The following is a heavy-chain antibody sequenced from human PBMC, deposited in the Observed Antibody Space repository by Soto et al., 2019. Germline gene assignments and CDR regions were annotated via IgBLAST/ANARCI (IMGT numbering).Heavy chain of an antibody. V-gene: IGHV3-23*01. CDR1: GFTFSTYA. Sequence: EAQMLESGGGSVQPGGSLRLSCAASGFTFSTYAVAWVRQSPGKGLEWVSSISASGGDTWYADSVKGRFTISRDNSKNTLYPQMNSLRVEDTAVYYCARRPTATASWGQGTLVTVSS. D-gene: IGHD1-1*01. CDR3: ARRPTATAS. CDR2: ISASGGDT. J-gene: IGHJ5*02.